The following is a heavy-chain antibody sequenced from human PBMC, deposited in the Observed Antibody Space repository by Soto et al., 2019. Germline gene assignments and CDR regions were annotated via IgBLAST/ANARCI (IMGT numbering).Heavy chain of an antibody. D-gene: IGHD6-19*01. J-gene: IGHJ4*02. Sequence: QVQLQESGPGLVKPSETLSLTCTVSGGSISSHYWSWIRQPAGKGLECIGRMYLSGNTKINPSLKNRVTMSVDASKNQFSLNLKSVTAADTSFYYWAKDLKPYHSGWYFTLSGGQGTLVTVSS. CDR1: GGSISSHY. CDR2: MYLSGNT. CDR3: AKDLKPYHSGWYFTLS. V-gene: IGHV4-4*07.